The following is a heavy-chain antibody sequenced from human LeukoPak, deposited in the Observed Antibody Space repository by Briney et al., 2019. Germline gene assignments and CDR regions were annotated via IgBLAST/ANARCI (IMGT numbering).Heavy chain of an antibody. CDR3: ARRGYCSSTSCYEYWFDP. CDR1: GGSISSSSYY. V-gene: IGHV4-39*01. CDR2: IYYSGST. J-gene: IGHJ5*02. D-gene: IGHD2-2*01. Sequence: SKTLSLTCTVSGGSISSSSYYWGWIRRPPGKGLEWIGIIYYSGSTYYNPSLKSRLTISVDTSKNQFSLKLSSVTATDTAVYYCARRGYCSSTSCYEYWFDPWGQGTLVTVSS.